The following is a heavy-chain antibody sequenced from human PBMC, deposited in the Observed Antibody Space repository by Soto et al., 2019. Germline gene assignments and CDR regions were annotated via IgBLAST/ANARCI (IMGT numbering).Heavy chain of an antibody. CDR1: GFTFSSYW. Sequence: EVQLVGSGGGLVQPGGSLRLSCAASGFTFSSYWMHWVRQTPGKGLVWVSRINSDGSSTSYADSVKGRFTISRDNARNTLYLQMSSLRAEDTAVYYCARRNSDIAAACLVYWGQGTLVTVSS. D-gene: IGHD6-13*01. CDR3: ARRNSDIAAACLVY. J-gene: IGHJ4*02. CDR2: INSDGSST. V-gene: IGHV3-74*01.